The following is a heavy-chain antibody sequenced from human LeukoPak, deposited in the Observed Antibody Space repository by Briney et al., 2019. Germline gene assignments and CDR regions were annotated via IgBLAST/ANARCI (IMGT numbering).Heavy chain of an antibody. D-gene: IGHD4-17*01. V-gene: IGHV1-2*06. CDR1: GYTFTGYY. J-gene: IGHJ4*02. Sequence: ASVKVSCKASGYTFTGYYMHWVRQAPGQGLDWMGRINPNSGGTNYAQKFQGRVTMTRDTSISTAYMELSRLRSDDTAVYYCARDLELRGPIDYWGQGTLVTVSS. CDR2: INPNSGGT. CDR3: ARDLELRGPIDY.